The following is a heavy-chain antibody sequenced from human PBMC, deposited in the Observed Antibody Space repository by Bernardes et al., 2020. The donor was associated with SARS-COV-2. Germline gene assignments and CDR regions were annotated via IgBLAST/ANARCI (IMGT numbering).Heavy chain of an antibody. J-gene: IGHJ4*02. V-gene: IGHV3-73*01. CDR3: TGDYLY. CDR2: IRSKPKGYAT. D-gene: IGHD4-17*01. CDR1: GFNFSGTA. Sequence: GGSLRLSCAASGFNFSGTALQWVRQPPGKGLEWIGRIRSKPKGYATTYAASLKGRFVISRDDSRNTAYLQIHSLKIEDTAVYYCTGDYLYWDQGTLVSVSS.